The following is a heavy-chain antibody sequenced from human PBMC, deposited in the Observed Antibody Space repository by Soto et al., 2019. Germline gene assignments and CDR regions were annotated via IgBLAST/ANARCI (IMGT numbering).Heavy chain of an antibody. CDR1: GYPFNSYD. CDR2: INPNTGNT. Sequence: QVQLVQSGAEVKKPGASVKVSCKASGYPFNSYDINWVRQATGQGLEWMGWINPNTGNTAYAQKFQGRVTMTRDTSMSTAYMALSRLRSEDTAVYYCATTLNMISQGDVWGRGTTVTVSS. J-gene: IGHJ6*02. V-gene: IGHV1-8*01. D-gene: IGHD3-22*01. CDR3: ATTLNMISQGDV.